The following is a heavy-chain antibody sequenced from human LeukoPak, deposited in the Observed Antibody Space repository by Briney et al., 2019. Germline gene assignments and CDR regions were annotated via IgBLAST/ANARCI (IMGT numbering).Heavy chain of an antibody. V-gene: IGHV3-23*01. CDR2: LSGSGGNT. J-gene: IGHJ4*02. CDR3: AKGSYYYDSADYFDY. D-gene: IGHD3-22*01. Sequence: GGSLRLSCAASGFTFSSYAMSWVRQAPGKGLEWVSTLSGSGGNTYYADSVKGRVTIARDNSKNTLYLQMNSLRAEDTAVSHCAKGSYYYDSADYFDYSGQGTLVTVSS. CDR1: GFTFSSYA.